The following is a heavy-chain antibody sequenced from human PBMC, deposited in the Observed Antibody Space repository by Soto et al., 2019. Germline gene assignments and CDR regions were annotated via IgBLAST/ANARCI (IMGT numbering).Heavy chain of an antibody. CDR1: GFICSSYD. CDR3: AKATATGGGAFEI. D-gene: IGHD2-8*02. V-gene: IGHV3-23*01. J-gene: IGHJ3*02. Sequence: PGGSLILSCAVSGFICSSYDMSWVRQAPGKGLEWVSTILVGGSTHYEDSVKGRFTISRDTSKNTVYLQMNSLTAGDTAVYYCAKATATGGGAFEIYGQGTMVTVSS. CDR2: ILVGGST.